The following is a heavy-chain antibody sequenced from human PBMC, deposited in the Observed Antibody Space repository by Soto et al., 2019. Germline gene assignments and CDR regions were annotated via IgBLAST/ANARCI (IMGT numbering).Heavy chain of an antibody. CDR3: ARDRFGGTEGTNWLDP. D-gene: IGHD3-10*01. J-gene: IGHJ5*02. V-gene: IGHV3-33*01. CDR2: IRYDGSDT. CDR1: GFKFNSYG. Sequence: QEQLVQSGGGVVQPGRSLRLSCAASGFKFNSYGMHWVRQAPGKGLEWVAVIRYDGSDTSYGDSVKGRFTISRDNSKNKLHLEMSSLRVDDTAVYYCARDRFGGTEGTNWLDPWGHGSLVTVSS.